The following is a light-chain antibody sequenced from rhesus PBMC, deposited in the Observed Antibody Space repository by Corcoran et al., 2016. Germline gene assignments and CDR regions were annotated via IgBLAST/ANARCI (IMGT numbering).Light chain of an antibody. J-gene: IGKJ2*01. V-gene: IGKV1-28*03. CDR3: LQHNSYPYS. CDR1: QDISSS. CDR2: AAS. Sequence: DIQMTQSPSSLSASVGDTVTITCRASQDISSSLNWFQQKPGKAPKLLIYAASSLESGVPSRFSGSGSGTDFTLTISSLQPEDFAVYYCLQHNSYPYSFGQGTKVEIK.